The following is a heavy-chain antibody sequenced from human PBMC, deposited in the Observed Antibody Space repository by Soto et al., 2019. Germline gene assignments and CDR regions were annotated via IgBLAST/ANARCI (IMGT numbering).Heavy chain of an antibody. CDR2: IYYSGST. D-gene: IGHD6-13*01. CDR3: ARYSSRYNWFDP. CDR1: GGSISSYY. Sequence: SETLSLTCTVSGGSISSYYWSWIRQPPGKGLEWIGYIYYSGSTNYNPSLKSRVTISVDTSKNQFSLKLSSVTAADTAVYYCARYSSRYNWFDPWGQGTLVTVSS. J-gene: IGHJ5*02. V-gene: IGHV4-59*01.